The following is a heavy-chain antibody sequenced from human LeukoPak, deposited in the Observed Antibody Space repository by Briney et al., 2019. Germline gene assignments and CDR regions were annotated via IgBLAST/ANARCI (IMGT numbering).Heavy chain of an antibody. CDR3: ARSRNSGYDPGPDYYYMDV. CDR1: GFTFTSSA. J-gene: IGHJ6*03. Sequence: GTSVKVSCKASGFTFTSSAVQWVRQAPGQGLEWVGWINPNSGNTGYAQKFQGRVTITRNTSISTAYMELSSLRSEDTAVYYCARSRNSGYDPGPDYYYMDVWGKGTTVTVSS. D-gene: IGHD5-12*01. CDR2: INPNSGNT. V-gene: IGHV1-8*03.